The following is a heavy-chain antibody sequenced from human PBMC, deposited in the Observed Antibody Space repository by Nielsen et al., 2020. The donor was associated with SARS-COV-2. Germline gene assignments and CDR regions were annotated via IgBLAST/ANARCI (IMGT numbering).Heavy chain of an antibody. Sequence: SVKVSCKASGGTFSSYAISWVRQAPGQGLEWMGRIIPILGIANYAQKFQGRVTITADESTSTAYMELSSLRSEDTAVYYCARGGWRWGRSSWRDLYWFDPWGQGTLVTVSS. CDR2: IIPILGIA. J-gene: IGHJ5*02. CDR3: ARGGWRWGRSSWRDLYWFDP. V-gene: IGHV1-69*04. D-gene: IGHD6-13*01. CDR1: GGTFSSYA.